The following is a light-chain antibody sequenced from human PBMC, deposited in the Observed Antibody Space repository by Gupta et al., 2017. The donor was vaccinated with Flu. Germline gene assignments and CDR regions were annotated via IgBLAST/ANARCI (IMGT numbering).Light chain of an antibody. J-gene: IGKJ3*01. CDR3: QQHNDGPPAIA. CDR1: QSGSGY. Sequence: EIVLTQSPATLSLSPGERATLSCRASQSGSGYLAWYQQKPGQAPRLLIYDTSNRATGIPARFSGSGSGTDFTLTISGLESEDFAVYYCQQHNDGPPAIAFGPGTKVDIK. V-gene: IGKV3-11*01. CDR2: DTS.